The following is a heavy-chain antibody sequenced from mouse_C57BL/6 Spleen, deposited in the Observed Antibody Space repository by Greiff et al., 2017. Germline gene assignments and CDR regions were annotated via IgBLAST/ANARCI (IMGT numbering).Heavy chain of an antibody. CDR1: GYTFTSYW. J-gene: IGHJ2*01. V-gene: IGHV1-7*01. CDR3: ARGATTAFDY. D-gene: IGHD1-2*01. CDR2: INPSSGYT. Sequence: VQLQQSGAELVKPGASVKLSCKASGYTFTSYWMHWVKQRPGQGLEWIGYINPSSGYTKYNQKFKDKATLTADQSSSTACMQLSRLTYADSAVYYAARGATTAFDYWGPGTTLTVSS.